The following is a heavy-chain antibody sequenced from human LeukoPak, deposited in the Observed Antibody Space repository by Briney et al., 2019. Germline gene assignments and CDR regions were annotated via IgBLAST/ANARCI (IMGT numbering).Heavy chain of an antibody. CDR2: IWYDGNNK. CDR3: ARAEASGYADAFDI. CDR1: GFNLYSYG. V-gene: IGHV3-33*01. Sequence: PGGSLRLSCAASGFNLYSYGIHWVRQAPGKGLEWVAVIWYDGNNKYYADSVKGRFTISRDTSENTLYLQMNSLGAEDTAVYYCARAEASGYADAFDIWGHGALVTVSS. D-gene: IGHD5-12*01. J-gene: IGHJ3*02.